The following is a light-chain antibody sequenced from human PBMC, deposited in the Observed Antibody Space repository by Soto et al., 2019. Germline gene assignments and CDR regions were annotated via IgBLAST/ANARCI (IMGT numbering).Light chain of an antibody. J-gene: IGLJ1*01. CDR2: INN. CDR1: SSNIGSSV. CDR3: AAWDDSRNGPV. Sequence: QSVLTQPPSASGTPGQRVTSSCSGSSSNIGSSVVNCDQQLPGAAPKLLIYINNLRTSGDPDRCSGAKTCTSASLASSGPQSEDEADYYCAAWDDSRNGPVFGTGTKVTVL. V-gene: IGLV1-44*01.